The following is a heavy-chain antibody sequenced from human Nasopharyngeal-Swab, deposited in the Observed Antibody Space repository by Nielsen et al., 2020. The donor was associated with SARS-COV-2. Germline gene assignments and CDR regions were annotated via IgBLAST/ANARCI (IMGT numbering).Heavy chain of an antibody. V-gene: IGHV3-66*02. CDR3: ARDGDYTLDY. CDR2: IYSGGST. Sequence: GESLKISCAASGFTFDDYGMSWVRQAPGKGLEWVSVIYSGGSTYYADSVKGRFTISRDNSKNTLYLQMNSLRAEDTAVYYCARDGDYTLDYWGQGTLVTVSS. D-gene: IGHD4-17*01. CDR1: GFTFDDYG. J-gene: IGHJ4*02.